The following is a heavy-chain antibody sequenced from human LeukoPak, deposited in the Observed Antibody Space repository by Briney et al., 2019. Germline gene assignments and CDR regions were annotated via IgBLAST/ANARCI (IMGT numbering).Heavy chain of an antibody. J-gene: IGHJ4*02. D-gene: IGHD6-6*01. CDR1: GYSFTSYG. CDR2: ISGYNGNT. CDR3: ARDGVADGSSSQFDY. V-gene: IGHV1-18*01. Sequence: ASVRVSCKASGYSFTSYGFSWVRQAPGQGLEWMGWISGYNGNTKYAQNIQGRVTMTTDSSTTTAYMELRSLGYDDTAVYYCARDGVADGSSSQFDYLGQGTLLTVSS.